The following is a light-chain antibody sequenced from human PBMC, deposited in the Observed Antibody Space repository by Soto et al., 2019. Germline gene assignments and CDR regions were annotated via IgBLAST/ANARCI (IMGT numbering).Light chain of an antibody. J-gene: IGKJ1*01. CDR2: AAS. Sequence: EIVLTQSPGTLSLSPGERATLSCMASQTITSNYLAWYQQKPGQAPRLLVYAASNRATGIPARFSGSGSGTEFTLTISGLEPEDFAVYYCQQYDSSLWTFGQGTKVEIK. CDR1: QTITSNY. CDR3: QQYDSSLWT. V-gene: IGKV3-20*01.